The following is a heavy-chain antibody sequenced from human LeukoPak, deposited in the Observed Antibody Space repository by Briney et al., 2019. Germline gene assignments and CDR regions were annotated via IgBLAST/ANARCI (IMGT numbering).Heavy chain of an antibody. Sequence: SETLSLTCAVYGGSFSGYYWSWIRQPPGKGLEWIGEINHSGSTNYNPSLKSRVTIPVDTSKNQFSLKLSSVTAADTAVYYCARGPREDSSSARVYYYMDVWGKGTTVTVPS. D-gene: IGHD6-13*01. CDR2: INHSGST. CDR1: GGSFSGYY. J-gene: IGHJ6*03. CDR3: ARGPREDSSSARVYYYMDV. V-gene: IGHV4-34*01.